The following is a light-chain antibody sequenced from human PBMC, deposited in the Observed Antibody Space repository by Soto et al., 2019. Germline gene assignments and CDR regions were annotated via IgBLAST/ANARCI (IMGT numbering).Light chain of an antibody. CDR2: GAS. CDR3: QQYGSSPPWT. Sequence: EIVMTQSPATLSVSPGERATLSCRASQSVSSSYLAWYQQKPGQAPRLLIYGASSRATGIPDRFSGSGSGTDFTLTISRLEPEDFAVYYCQQYGSSPPWTFGQGTKVDNK. V-gene: IGKV3-20*01. J-gene: IGKJ1*01. CDR1: QSVSSSY.